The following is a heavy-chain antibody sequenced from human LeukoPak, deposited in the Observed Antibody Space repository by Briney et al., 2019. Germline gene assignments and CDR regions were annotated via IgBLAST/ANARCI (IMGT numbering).Heavy chain of an antibody. CDR3: ARRVDYGDY. V-gene: IGHV3-7*01. Sequence: GGSLRLSCAASGFTFSSYWMNWVRQAPGKGLEWVANIKQDGSETDYVDSVKGRFTISRDNAKNSLYLQMNSLRAEDSAVYYCARRVDYGDYWGQGTLVTVSS. CDR1: GFTFSSYW. J-gene: IGHJ4*02. CDR2: IKQDGSET. D-gene: IGHD3-3*01.